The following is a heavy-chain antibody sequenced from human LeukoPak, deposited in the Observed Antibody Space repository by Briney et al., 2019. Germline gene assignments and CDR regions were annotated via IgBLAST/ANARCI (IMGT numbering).Heavy chain of an antibody. CDR3: ARVFQDSGGFYYDY. CDR2: ISGAGGTT. D-gene: IGHD3-22*01. V-gene: IGHV3-64*01. CDR1: GFTLSSYP. Sequence: GGSLRLSCAAFGFTLSSYPMHWVRKAPGKGLEYVSAISGAGGTTYYANSVKGRFTISRDNSKNTLYLQMGSLRAEDVAVYYCARVFQDSGGFYYDYWGQGTLVTVSS. J-gene: IGHJ4*02.